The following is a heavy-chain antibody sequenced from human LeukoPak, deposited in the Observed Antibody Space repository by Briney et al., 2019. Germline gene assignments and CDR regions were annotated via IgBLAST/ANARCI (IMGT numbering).Heavy chain of an antibody. CDR3: ARPGSTWRFDF. CDR1: GFTFSSSW. J-gene: IGHJ4*02. V-gene: IGHV3-7*01. D-gene: IGHD2-2*01. CDR2: MKQDGSEK. Sequence: GGSLRLSCAASGFTFSSSWMTWVRQAPGKGLEWVANMKQDGSEKYYVDSVKGRFTISRDNAKNSLYLQMDSLRAEDTAVYYCARPGSTWRFDFWGQGTLVTVSS.